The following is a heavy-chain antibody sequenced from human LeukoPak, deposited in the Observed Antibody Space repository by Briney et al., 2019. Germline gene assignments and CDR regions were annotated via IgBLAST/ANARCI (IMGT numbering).Heavy chain of an antibody. Sequence: SETLSLTCAVYGGSFSGNYWYWIRQPPSKEGDWMGEINHSGSTNYNPSLRRQVTISVDTSTNQFSLKLSSVTAADTAVYYCARGLGYCSSTSCYNWFDPWGQGTMVTVSS. CDR2: INHSGST. V-gene: IGHV4-34*01. CDR3: ARGLGYCSSTSCYNWFDP. CDR1: GGSFSGNY. J-gene: IGHJ5*02. D-gene: IGHD2-2*01.